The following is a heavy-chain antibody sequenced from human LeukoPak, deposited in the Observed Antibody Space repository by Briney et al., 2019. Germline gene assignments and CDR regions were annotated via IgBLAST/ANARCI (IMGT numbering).Heavy chain of an antibody. V-gene: IGHV4-38-2*02. CDR2: TFHGGRT. J-gene: IGHJ6*02. Sequence: SETLSLTCAVSGYFIGSGYYWGWMRQSPGRGLEWIGNTFHGGRTHYNPSLKSRVTITTDGSKNQFSLRMTSVTAADTAVYYCARDLGYCSNTSCLSYGMDVWGQGTTVTVSS. CDR3: ARDLGYCSNTSCLSYGMDV. CDR1: GYFIGSGYY. D-gene: IGHD2-2*01.